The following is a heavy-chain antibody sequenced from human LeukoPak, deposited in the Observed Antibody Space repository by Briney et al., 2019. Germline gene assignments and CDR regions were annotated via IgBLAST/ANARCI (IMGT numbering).Heavy chain of an antibody. V-gene: IGHV5-10-1*01. Sequence: GESLKISFKGSGYSFTSYWISWVRPVPGKGLEWMGRIDPSDSYTNYSPSFRGHVTISVGRSIRTAYLQWSSLKASDTAMYYCARRDRSSWYSFGYWGQGTLVTVSS. J-gene: IGHJ4*02. CDR1: GYSFTSYW. CDR2: IDPSDSYT. CDR3: ARRDRSSWYSFGY. D-gene: IGHD6-13*01.